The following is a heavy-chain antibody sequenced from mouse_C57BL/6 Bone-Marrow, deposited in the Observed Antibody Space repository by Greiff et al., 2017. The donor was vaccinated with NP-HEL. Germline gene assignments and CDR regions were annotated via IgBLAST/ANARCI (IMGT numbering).Heavy chain of an antibody. Sequence: QVQLQQPGAELVKPGASVKLSCKASGYTFTSYWMHWVKQRPGRGLEWIGRIDPNSGGTKYNEKFKSKATLTVDKPSSTAYMQLSSLTSEDSAVYYCARRGDYGSSCWYFDVWGTGTTVTVSS. CDR3: ARRGDYGSSCWYFDV. V-gene: IGHV1-72*01. J-gene: IGHJ1*03. CDR2: IDPNSGGT. CDR1: GYTFTSYW. D-gene: IGHD1-1*01.